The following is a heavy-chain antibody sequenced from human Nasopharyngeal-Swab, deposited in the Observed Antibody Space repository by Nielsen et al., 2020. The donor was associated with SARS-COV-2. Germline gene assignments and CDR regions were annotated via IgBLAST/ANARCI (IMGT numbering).Heavy chain of an antibody. CDR2: ISGSGCTT. D-gene: IGHD5-12*01. V-gene: IGHV3-23*01. CDR3: ARDTSVDIVLVYYGMDV. J-gene: IGHJ6*02. Sequence: GESLKISCSASGFTFSTYAMSWLRQAPGKVLEWVSTISGSGCTTYYADSVKGRFTISRDSSKNTLYLQMNSLRAEDTAVYYCARDTSVDIVLVYYGMDVWGQGTTVTVSS. CDR1: GFTFSTYA.